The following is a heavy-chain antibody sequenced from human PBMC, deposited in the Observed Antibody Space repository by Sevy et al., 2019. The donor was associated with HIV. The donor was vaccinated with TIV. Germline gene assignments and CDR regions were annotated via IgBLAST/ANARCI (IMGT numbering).Heavy chain of an antibody. CDR3: ARDTRGNYDFWSGYRPPLDY. J-gene: IGHJ4*02. D-gene: IGHD3-3*01. Sequence: GGSLRLSCAASGFTFSSYWMSWVRQAPGKGLEWVANIKQDGSEKYYVDPVKGRFTISRDNAKNSLYLQMNSLRAEDTAVYYCARDTRGNYDFWSGYRPPLDYWGQGTLVTVSS. V-gene: IGHV3-7*01. CDR1: GFTFSSYW. CDR2: IKQDGSEK.